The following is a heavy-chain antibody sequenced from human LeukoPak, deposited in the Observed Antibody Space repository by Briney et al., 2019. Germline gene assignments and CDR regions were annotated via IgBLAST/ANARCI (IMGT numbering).Heavy chain of an antibody. D-gene: IGHD3-9*01. CDR1: GYTFTSYA. Sequence: ASVKVSCKASGYTFTSYAMHWVRQAPGQRLEWMGWINAGNGNTKYSQKFQGRVTITRDTSASTAYMELSSLRSEDTAVYYCARGLRYFDWLLYPYYGMDVWAKGPRSPSP. V-gene: IGHV1-3*01. CDR3: ARGLRYFDWLLYPYYGMDV. CDR2: INAGNGNT. J-gene: IGHJ6*02.